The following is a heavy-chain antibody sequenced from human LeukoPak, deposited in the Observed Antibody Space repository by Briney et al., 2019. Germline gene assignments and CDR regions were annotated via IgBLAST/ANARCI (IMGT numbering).Heavy chain of an antibody. CDR2: ISGSGGST. V-gene: IGHV3-23*01. CDR1: GFTFSSYA. J-gene: IGHJ6*02. CDR3: AKLSSSSLYYYGMDV. Sequence: PGGSLRLSCAASGFTFSSYAMSWVRQAPGKGLEWVSAISGSGGSTYYADSAKGRFTISRDNSKNTLYLQMNSLRAEDTAVYYCAKLSSSSLYYYGMDVWGQGTTVTVSS. D-gene: IGHD6-13*01.